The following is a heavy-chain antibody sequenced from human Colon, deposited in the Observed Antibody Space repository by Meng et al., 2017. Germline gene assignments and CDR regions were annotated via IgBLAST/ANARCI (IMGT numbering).Heavy chain of an antibody. Sequence: PPESLSRPVTASDISIRTYYWTWSRQPPGKGLEWMGLVQYSGSTNYNPSHKTRINISVDTTNNQFSLLLNSVTASDTAVYYWAKAELGAGGGGYFDLWGRGTLVTVSS. CDR3: AKAELGAGGGGYFDL. CDR2: VQYSGST. D-gene: IGHD4-23*01. CDR1: DISIRTYY. J-gene: IGHJ2*01. V-gene: IGHV4-59*13.